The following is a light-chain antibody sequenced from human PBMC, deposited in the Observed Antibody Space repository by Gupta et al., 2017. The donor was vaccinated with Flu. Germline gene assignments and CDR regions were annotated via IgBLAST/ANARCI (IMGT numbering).Light chain of an antibody. Sequence: DIVMTQSPDSLAVSLGERATINCKSSQSVLYSSNNKNYLAWYQQKPGQPPKLLIYWASTRESGVPDRFSGSGSGTDFTLTSSSLQAEDVAVYYWQQDYSGRAFGQGTKVEIK. CDR2: WAS. J-gene: IGKJ1*01. CDR1: QSVLYSSNNKNY. CDR3: QQDYSGRA. V-gene: IGKV4-1*01.